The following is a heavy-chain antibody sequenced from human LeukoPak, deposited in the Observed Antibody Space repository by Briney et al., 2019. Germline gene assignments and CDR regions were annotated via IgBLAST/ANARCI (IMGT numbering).Heavy chain of an antibody. CDR3: ARFLVAVAGDDAFDI. Sequence: SETLSLTCAVCGGSFSGYYWSWIRQPPGKGLEWIGEINHSGSNNYNPSLKSRVTISVDTSKNQFSLKLSSVTAADTAVYYCARFLVAVAGDDAFDIWGQGTMVTVSS. V-gene: IGHV4-34*01. J-gene: IGHJ3*02. D-gene: IGHD6-19*01. CDR2: INHSGSN. CDR1: GGSFSGYY.